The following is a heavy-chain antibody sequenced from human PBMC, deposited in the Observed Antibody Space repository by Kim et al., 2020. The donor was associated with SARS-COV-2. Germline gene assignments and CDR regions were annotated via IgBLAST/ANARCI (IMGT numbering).Heavy chain of an antibody. D-gene: IGHD6-13*01. Sequence: ASVKVSCKASGYTFTRYYMHWVRQAPGQGLEWMGIIDPSGGSTSYAQKFHGRVTMTRDTSTSTVYMELSSLRSEDTAVYYCARVNGQQQLRYFQHWGQGTLVTVSS. V-gene: IGHV1-46*01. CDR2: IDPSGGST. CDR3: ARVNGQQQLRYFQH. CDR1: GYTFTRYY. J-gene: IGHJ1*01.